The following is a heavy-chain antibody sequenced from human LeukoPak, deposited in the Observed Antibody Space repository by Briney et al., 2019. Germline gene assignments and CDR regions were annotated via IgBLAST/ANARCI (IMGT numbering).Heavy chain of an antibody. J-gene: IGHJ4*02. D-gene: IGHD5-24*01. V-gene: IGHV1-69*01. Sequence: GASVKVSCKASGGTFSSYAISWVRQAPGQGLEWMGGIIPIFGTANYAQKFQGRVTITADESTSTAYMELSSLRSEDTAVYYCARDLHGDGYNQEGILPFDYWGQGTLVTVSS. CDR3: ARDLHGDGYNQEGILPFDY. CDR1: GGTFSSYA. CDR2: IIPIFGTA.